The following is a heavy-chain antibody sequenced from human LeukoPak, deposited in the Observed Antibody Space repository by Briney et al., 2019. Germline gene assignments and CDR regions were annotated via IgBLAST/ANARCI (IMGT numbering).Heavy chain of an antibody. CDR3: AKGYCSSTSCYGPHYYYGMDV. Sequence: GGSLRLSCAASGFTFSSHGMHWVRQVPGKGLEWVAVISYDGSYKYYADSVKGRFTISRDNSKNTLYLQMNSLRAEDTAVYYRAKGYCSSTSCYGPHYYYGMDVWGQGTTVTVSS. CDR1: GFTFSSHG. J-gene: IGHJ6*02. V-gene: IGHV3-30*18. CDR2: ISYDGSYK. D-gene: IGHD2-2*01.